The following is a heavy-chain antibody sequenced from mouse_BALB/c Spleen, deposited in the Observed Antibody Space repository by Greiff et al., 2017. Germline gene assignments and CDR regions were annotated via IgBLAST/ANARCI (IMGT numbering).Heavy chain of an antibody. D-gene: IGHD4-1*01. CDR3: ATLPGGFAY. CDR1: GYSITSGYY. V-gene: IGHV3-6*02. CDR2: ISYDGSN. Sequence: EVKLVESGPGLVKPSQSLSLTCSVTGYSITSGYYWNWIRQFPGNKLEWMGYISYDGSNNYNPSLKNRISITRDTSKNQFFLKLNSVTTEDTATYYCATLPGGFAYWGQGTLVTVSA. J-gene: IGHJ3*01.